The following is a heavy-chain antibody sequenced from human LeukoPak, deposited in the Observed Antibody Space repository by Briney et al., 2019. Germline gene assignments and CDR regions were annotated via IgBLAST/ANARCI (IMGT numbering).Heavy chain of an antibody. CDR2: ISGSGGST. CDR3: AREIRRPYYYGMDV. V-gene: IGHV3-23*01. Sequence: GGSLRLSCAASGFTFSSYAMSWVRQAPGKGLEWVSGISGSGGSTYYTDSVKGRFTISRDNSKNSLYLQMNSLRAEDTAVYYCAREIRRPYYYGMDVWGQGTTVTVSS. J-gene: IGHJ6*02. CDR1: GFTFSSYA.